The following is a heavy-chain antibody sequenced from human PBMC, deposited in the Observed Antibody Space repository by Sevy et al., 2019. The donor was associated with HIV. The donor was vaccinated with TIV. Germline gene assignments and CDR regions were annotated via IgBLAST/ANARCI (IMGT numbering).Heavy chain of an antibody. CDR1: GGTFSSYG. Sequence: ASVKVSCKASGGTFSSYGISWVRQAPGQGLEWMGGIIPILGTVNYAQKFQGRVTITADESTKTAYMGLSSLRSGDTAVYYCARGGGNGWYYFDYWGQETLVTVSS. V-gene: IGHV1-69*13. CDR2: IIPILGTV. CDR3: ARGGGNGWYYFDY. D-gene: IGHD6-19*01. J-gene: IGHJ4*02.